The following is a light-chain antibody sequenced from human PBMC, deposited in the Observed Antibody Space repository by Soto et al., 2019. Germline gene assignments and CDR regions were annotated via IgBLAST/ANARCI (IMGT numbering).Light chain of an antibody. J-gene: IGKJ1*01. CDR1: QSVSSN. CDR3: QQYNNWPRT. Sequence: EIVTTQSPATLSVSPGERATLSCRASQSVSSNLAWYQQKLAQAPRLLIYGASTRATGIPARFSGSGSGTEFTLTISSLQSEDFAIYYCQQYNNWPRTFGQGTKVEIK. CDR2: GAS. V-gene: IGKV3-15*01.